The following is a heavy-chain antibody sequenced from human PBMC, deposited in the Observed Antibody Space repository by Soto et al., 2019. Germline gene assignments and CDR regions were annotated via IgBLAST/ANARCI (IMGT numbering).Heavy chain of an antibody. D-gene: IGHD5-18*01. CDR3: ARDGGYCYGPFDY. Sequence: EVQLVESGGGLVQPGGSLRLSCAASGFTFSSYSMNWVRQAPGKGLEWVSYISSSSSTIYYADSVKGRFTISRDNAKHSLYLQMNSLRAEDTAVYYCARDGGYCYGPFDYWGQGTLVTVSS. CDR2: ISSSSSTI. J-gene: IGHJ4*02. V-gene: IGHV3-48*01. CDR1: GFTFSSYS.